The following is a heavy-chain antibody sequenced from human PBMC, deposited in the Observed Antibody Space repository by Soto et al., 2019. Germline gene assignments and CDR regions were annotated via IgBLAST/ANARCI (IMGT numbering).Heavy chain of an antibody. V-gene: IGHV1-2*04. Sequence: ASVKVSCKASGYTFTGYYMHWVRQAPGQGLEWMGWINPNSGGTNYAQKFQGWVTMTRDTSISTAYMELSRLRSDDTAVYYCARDLGSGYSYGRYYYYYYMDVWGKGTTVTVSS. D-gene: IGHD5-18*01. J-gene: IGHJ6*03. CDR3: ARDLGSGYSYGRYYYYYYMDV. CDR2: INPNSGGT. CDR1: GYTFTGYY.